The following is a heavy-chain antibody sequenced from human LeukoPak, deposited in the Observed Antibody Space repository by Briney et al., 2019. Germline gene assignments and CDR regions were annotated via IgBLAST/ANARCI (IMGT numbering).Heavy chain of an antibody. CDR2: IRFDGTNT. CDR3: AKDPTAYTSSSFDY. CDR1: GFTFSSFG. Sequence: GGSLRLSCVSSGFTFSSFGMHWVRQAPGKGLEWVAFIRFDGTNTYYADSVKDRFTISRDNSKNTLFLQMNSLRPEDTAVYYCAKDPTAYTSSSFDYWGQGTLVTVSS. J-gene: IGHJ4*02. V-gene: IGHV3-30*02. D-gene: IGHD6-6*01.